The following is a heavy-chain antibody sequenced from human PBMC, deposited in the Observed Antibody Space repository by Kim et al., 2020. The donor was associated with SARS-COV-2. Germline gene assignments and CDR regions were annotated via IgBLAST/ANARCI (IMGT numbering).Heavy chain of an antibody. V-gene: IGHV3-33*01. J-gene: IGHJ6*03. Sequence: GGSLRLSCAASGFSFSSYGMHWVLQAPGKGLEWVAVTWYDGSNKYYADSVKGRFTISRDNSKNTLYLQMNSLRAEDTAVYYCARDLGSSTCYYMDVWVKG. D-gene: IGHD2-2*03. CDR1: GFSFSSYG. CDR2: TWYDGSNK. CDR3: ARDLGSSTCYYMDV.